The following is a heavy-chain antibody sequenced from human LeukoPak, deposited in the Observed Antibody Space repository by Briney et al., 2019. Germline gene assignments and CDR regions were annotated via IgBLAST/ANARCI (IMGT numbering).Heavy chain of an antibody. V-gene: IGHV4-39*01. Sequence: SETLSLTCTVSGGSISSSSYYWGWIRQPPGKGLEWIGSIYYSGSTYYNPSLKSRVTISVDPSKNQLSLKLSSVTAADTAVYYCARSLGTYSSSSSYYYGMDVWGQGTTVTVSS. J-gene: IGHJ6*02. CDR3: ARSLGTYSSSSSYYYGMDV. CDR1: GGSISSSSYY. CDR2: IYYSGST. D-gene: IGHD6-6*01.